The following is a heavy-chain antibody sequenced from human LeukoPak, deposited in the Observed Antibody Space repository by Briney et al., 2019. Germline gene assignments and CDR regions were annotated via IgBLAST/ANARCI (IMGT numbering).Heavy chain of an antibody. J-gene: IGHJ4*02. CDR2: IYYSGRT. CDR1: GGSISSSSYY. Sequence: SETLSLTCTVSGGSISSSSYYWGWIRQPPGKGLEWIGSIYYSGRTYYNPSLKSRVTISVDTSKNQFSLKLSSVTAADTAVYYCARQLICSGGSCYFDYWGQGTLVTVSS. D-gene: IGHD2-15*01. CDR3: ARQLICSGGSCYFDY. V-gene: IGHV4-39*01.